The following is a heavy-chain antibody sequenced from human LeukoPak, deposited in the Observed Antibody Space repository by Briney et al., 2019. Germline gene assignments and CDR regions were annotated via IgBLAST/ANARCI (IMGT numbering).Heavy chain of an antibody. V-gene: IGHV3-23*01. CDR1: GFTFSSYA. Sequence: GGSLRLSCAASGFTFSSYAMSWVRQTPGKGLEWVSAISGSGGSTYYADSVKGRFTISRDNSKNTLYLQMNSLRAEDTAVYYCARDMELQRMDYWGQGTLVTVSS. CDR3: ARDMELQRMDY. J-gene: IGHJ4*02. D-gene: IGHD1-7*01. CDR2: ISGSGGST.